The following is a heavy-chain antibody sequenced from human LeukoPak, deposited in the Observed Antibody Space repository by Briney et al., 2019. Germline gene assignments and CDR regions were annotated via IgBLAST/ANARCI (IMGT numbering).Heavy chain of an antibody. J-gene: IGHJ3*02. V-gene: IGHV4-59*01. D-gene: IGHD3-22*01. CDR3: ARGPRAFSVIVVVITSYAFDI. CDR1: GGSISSYY. Sequence: SETLSLTCTVSGGSISSYYWSWIRQPPGKGLEWIGYIYYSGSTNYNPSLKSRVTISVDTSKNQFSLKLSSVTAADTAVYYCARGPRAFSVIVVVITSYAFDIWGQGTMVTVSS. CDR2: IYYSGST.